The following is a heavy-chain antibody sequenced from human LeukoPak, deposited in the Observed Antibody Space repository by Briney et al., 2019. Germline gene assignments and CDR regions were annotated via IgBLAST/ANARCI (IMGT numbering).Heavy chain of an antibody. J-gene: IGHJ4*02. Sequence: GASVKVSCKASGYTFTSYYMHWVRQAPGQGLEWMGIINPSGGSTSYAQKFQGRVTMTRDTSTSIVYMELSSLRSEDTAVYYCARDLTLRDYSSGFWGQGTLVTVSS. V-gene: IGHV1-46*01. CDR2: INPSGGST. CDR1: GYTFTSYY. CDR3: ARDLTLRDYSSGF. D-gene: IGHD6-19*01.